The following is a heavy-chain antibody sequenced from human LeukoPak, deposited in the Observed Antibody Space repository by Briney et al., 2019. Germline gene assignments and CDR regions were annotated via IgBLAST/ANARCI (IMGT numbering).Heavy chain of an antibody. CDR2: ISNDGDKK. V-gene: IGHV3-30-3*01. Sequence: GGSLRLSCAVTGFTFTTYSMHWVRQAPGKGLEWVAAISNDGDKKYYADSVKGQFTISRDNSKNTLYLQMNDLRAEDTAVYYCIRELYNYGMDVWGQGTTVTVSS. CDR3: IRELYNYGMDV. J-gene: IGHJ6*02. CDR1: GFTFTTYS.